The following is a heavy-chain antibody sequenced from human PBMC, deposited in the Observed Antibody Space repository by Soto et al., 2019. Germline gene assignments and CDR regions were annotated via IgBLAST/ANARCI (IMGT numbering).Heavy chain of an antibody. J-gene: IGHJ6*02. CDR3: VKDHDYGGKGHYYYYGMDV. Sequence: PLGSLRLSCSASGFTFSSYAMHWVRQAPGKGLEYVSAISSNGGSTYYADSVKCRFTISRDNSKNTLYLQMSSLRAEDTAVYYCVKDHDYGGKGHYYYYGMDVWGQGTTVTVSS. D-gene: IGHD4-17*01. CDR1: GFTFSSYA. CDR2: ISSNGGST. V-gene: IGHV3-64D*06.